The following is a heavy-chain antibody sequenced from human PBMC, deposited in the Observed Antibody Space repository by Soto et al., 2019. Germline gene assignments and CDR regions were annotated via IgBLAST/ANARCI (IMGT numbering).Heavy chain of an antibody. CDR3: ATGDGYGRFDY. CDR1: GYTLTELS. CDR2: VDPEDGET. J-gene: IGHJ4*02. Sequence: QVQLVQAGAEVKKPGASVKVSCTVSGYTLTELSMHWVRQAPGKGLEWMGGVDPEDGETIYAQKFQGRVTMTEDTSTDTVYVELSRLISEDTAVYYCATGDGYGRFDYWGQGTLVTVSS. D-gene: IGHD5-12*01. V-gene: IGHV1-24*01.